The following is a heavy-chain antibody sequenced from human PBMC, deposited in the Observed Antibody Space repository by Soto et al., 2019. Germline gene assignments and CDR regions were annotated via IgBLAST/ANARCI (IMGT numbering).Heavy chain of an antibody. CDR3: ARKYYDFWSGYSFDI. Sequence: SVKVSCKASGYTFTSYGISWVRQAPGQGLEWMGWISAYNGNTNYAQKLQGRVTMTTDTSTSTAYMELRSLRSDDTAVYYCARKYYDFWSGYSFDIWGQGTMVTVSS. D-gene: IGHD3-3*01. J-gene: IGHJ3*02. V-gene: IGHV1-18*01. CDR2: ISAYNGNT. CDR1: GYTFTSYG.